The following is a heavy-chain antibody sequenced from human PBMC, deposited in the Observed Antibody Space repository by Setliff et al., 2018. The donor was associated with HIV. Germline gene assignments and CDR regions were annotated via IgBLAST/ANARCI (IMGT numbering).Heavy chain of an antibody. CDR3: ANLWEVGA. V-gene: IGHV3-7*03. D-gene: IGHD1-26*01. Sequence: GGSLRLSCGASGFTFGNYWMDWVRQAPGKGLEWVATIKKDGSEIYYVDSVKGRFTISRDNARTSLYLEMSSLRVEDTAVYLCANLWEVGAWGQGTLVTVSS. CDR1: GFTFGNYW. J-gene: IGHJ5*02. CDR2: IKKDGSEI.